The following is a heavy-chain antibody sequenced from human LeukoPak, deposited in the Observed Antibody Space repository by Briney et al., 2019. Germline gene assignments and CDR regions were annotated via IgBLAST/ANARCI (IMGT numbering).Heavy chain of an antibody. CDR3: APSVRSGGSYYFDY. CDR2: INPSDGST. J-gene: IGHJ4*02. D-gene: IGHD2-15*01. Sequence: GASVKVSCKASGDSLTKYYIHWVRQASGQGLEWMGIINPSDGSTTYTQKFQGRVTMTTDTSTSTVNMELSSLRSEDTAVYYCAPSVRSGGSYYFDYWGQGTLVTVSS. V-gene: IGHV1-46*01. CDR1: GDSLTKYY.